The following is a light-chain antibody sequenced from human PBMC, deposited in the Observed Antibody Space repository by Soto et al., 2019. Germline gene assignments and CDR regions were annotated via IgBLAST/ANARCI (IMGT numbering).Light chain of an antibody. CDR2: TAS. Sequence: DIVMTQSPVTLSVSPGESATLSCRASQNIESNLAWYQQKPGQSPRLLIYTASTRASGTPARFSGSGYGTEFTLTLSSLQSEDSAVYYCRQCNNWPPLTFCGGTKVEIK. V-gene: IGKV3-15*01. J-gene: IGKJ4*01. CDR3: RQCNNWPPLT. CDR1: QNIESN.